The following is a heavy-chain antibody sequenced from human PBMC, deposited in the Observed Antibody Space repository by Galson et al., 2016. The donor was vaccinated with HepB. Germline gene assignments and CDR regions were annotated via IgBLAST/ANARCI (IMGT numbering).Heavy chain of an antibody. D-gene: IGHD3-10*02. CDR1: GFTFSNYA. CDR3: ARRDGDSPPLGCSVDY. CDR2: VSMAGSRK. J-gene: IGHJ4*02. Sequence: SLRLSCAASGFTFSNYAMHWVRQAPGKGLEWVAAVSMAGSRKFYADSVKGRFTISRDNSNNILFLQMSSLRADDTGVYYCARRDGDSPPLGCSVDYWGQGTLVSVSS. V-gene: IGHV3-30*04.